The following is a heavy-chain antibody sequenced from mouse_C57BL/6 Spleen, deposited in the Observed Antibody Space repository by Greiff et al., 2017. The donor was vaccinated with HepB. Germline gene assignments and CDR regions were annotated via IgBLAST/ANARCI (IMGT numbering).Heavy chain of an antibody. CDR3: ARGGGVERFAY. CDR2: IDPSDSYT. J-gene: IGHJ3*01. D-gene: IGHD1-1*01. Sequence: QVQLQQPGAELVKPGASVKLSCKASGYTFTSYWMQWVKQRPGQGLEWIGEIDPSDSYTNYNQKFKGKATLTVDTSSSTAYMQLSSLTSEDSAVYYCARGGGVERFAYWGQGTLVTVSA. V-gene: IGHV1-50*01. CDR1: GYTFTSYW.